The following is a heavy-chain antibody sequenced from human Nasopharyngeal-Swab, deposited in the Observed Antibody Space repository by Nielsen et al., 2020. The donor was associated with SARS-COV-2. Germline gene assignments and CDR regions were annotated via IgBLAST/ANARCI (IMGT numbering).Heavy chain of an antibody. CDR1: RFTFSRWP. CDR3: ASLRADTPDFAY. Sequence: GGSLRLSCVASRFTFSRWPMHWVRQAPGKGLERVTVISSDGSDKQYVDSVKGRFTISRDNSKNTLYLQMKSLRAEDTGVYYCASLRADTPDFAYWGQGTLVTVSS. V-gene: IGHV3-30*03. CDR2: ISSDGSDK. J-gene: IGHJ4*02. D-gene: IGHD2-15*01.